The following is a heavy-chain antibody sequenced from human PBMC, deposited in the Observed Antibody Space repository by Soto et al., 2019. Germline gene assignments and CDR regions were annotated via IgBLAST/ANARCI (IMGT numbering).Heavy chain of an antibody. CDR1: GFTFSSYA. Sequence: EVQLLESGGGLVQPGGSLRLSCAVSGFTFSSYAMSWVRQAPGKGLEWASAISGSGGSTYYADSVKGRFTISRDNSKNTLYLQMNSLRAEDTAVYYCAKISLTGYYYYYYGMDVWGQGTTVTVSS. J-gene: IGHJ6*02. D-gene: IGHD3-9*01. CDR2: ISGSGGST. V-gene: IGHV3-23*01. CDR3: AKISLTGYYYYYYGMDV.